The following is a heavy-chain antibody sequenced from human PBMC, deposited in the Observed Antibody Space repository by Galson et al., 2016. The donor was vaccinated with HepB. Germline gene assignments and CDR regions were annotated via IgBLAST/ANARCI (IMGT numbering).Heavy chain of an antibody. CDR1: GITFNYAW. J-gene: IGHJ4*01. CDR2: IKSNIEGGAT. Sequence: SLRLSCAASGITFNYAWMTWVRQAPGKGLEWVGRIKSNIEGGATDSAAAMKCRFIISRDDSKNTVYLQMNGLTIEDTAVYYCTTGHIGFAYWGQGALVTVS. V-gene: IGHV3-15*01. CDR3: TTGHIGFAY. D-gene: IGHD2-21*01.